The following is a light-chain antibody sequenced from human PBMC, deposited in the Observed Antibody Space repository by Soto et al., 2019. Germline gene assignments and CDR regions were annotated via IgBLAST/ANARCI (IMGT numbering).Light chain of an antibody. CDR2: DAS. J-gene: IGKJ4*01. CDR1: QDINIY. V-gene: IGKV1-33*01. Sequence: DIQMTQSPSSLSAFVGDRVTITCQASQDINIYLNWYQQKPGKAPKLLIYDASNLATGVPSKFSGSGSETEFTFSISSLQPEDVATYYCQQYGNLPLTFVGGTTVEIK. CDR3: QQYGNLPLT.